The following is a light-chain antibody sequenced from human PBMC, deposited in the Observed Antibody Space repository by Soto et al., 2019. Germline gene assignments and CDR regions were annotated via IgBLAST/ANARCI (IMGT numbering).Light chain of an antibody. CDR1: QSLGSY. Sequence: EIVLTQSPGTLSLSPGDTATLSCRASQSLGSYLAWYQQKPGQAPRLLIYGASSRASGIPDRFSGSGSGTDFTLTITRVEPEDFAVYHCQQFVSSPLTFGQGTKVDI. CDR3: QQFVSSPLT. J-gene: IGKJ1*01. CDR2: GAS. V-gene: IGKV3-20*01.